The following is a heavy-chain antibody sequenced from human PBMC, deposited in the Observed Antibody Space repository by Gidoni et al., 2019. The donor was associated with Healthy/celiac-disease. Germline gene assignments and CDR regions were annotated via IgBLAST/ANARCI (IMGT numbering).Heavy chain of an antibody. CDR1: GFTFSSYS. D-gene: IGHD3-22*01. CDR3: ARDLNYYDSSGYD. CDR2: ISSSSSYI. V-gene: IGHV3-21*01. Sequence: EVQLVESGGGLVKPGGSLRLSCAASGFTFSSYSMNWVRQAPGKGLEWVSSISSSSSYIYYADSVKGRFTISRDNAKNSLYLQMNSLRAEDTAVYYCARDLNYYDSSGYDWGQGTLVTVSS. J-gene: IGHJ4*02.